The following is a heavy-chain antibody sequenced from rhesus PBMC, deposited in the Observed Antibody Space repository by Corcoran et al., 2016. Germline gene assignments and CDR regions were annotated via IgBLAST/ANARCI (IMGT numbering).Heavy chain of an antibody. CDR2: IYGSGGGT. CDR3: ARGGYSQRN. V-gene: IGHV4-106*01. Sequence: QVQLQESGPGLVKPSETLSLTCAVSGGSISDDYYWSWIRQPPGKGLEWIGYIYGSGGGTNYNPSLKSRVTILRDTSKNQFSLKLSSVTAADTVVYYCARGGYSQRNWGQGVLVTVSS. CDR1: GGSISDDYY. D-gene: IGHD1-44*02. J-gene: IGHJ4*01.